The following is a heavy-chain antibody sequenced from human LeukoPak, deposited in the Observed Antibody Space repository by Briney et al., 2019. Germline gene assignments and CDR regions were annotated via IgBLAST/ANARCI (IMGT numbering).Heavy chain of an antibody. J-gene: IGHJ6*02. V-gene: IGHV4-59*01. CDR2: IYYSGST. CDR3: ARAGYDSLLYYYYGMDV. D-gene: IGHD5-12*01. Sequence: PSETLSLTCTVSGGSISSYYWSWIRQPPGKGLEWIGYIYYSGSTNYNPSLKSRVTISVDTSKNQVSLKLSSVTAADTAVYYCARAGYDSLLYYYYGMDVWGQGTTVTVSS. CDR1: GGSISSYY.